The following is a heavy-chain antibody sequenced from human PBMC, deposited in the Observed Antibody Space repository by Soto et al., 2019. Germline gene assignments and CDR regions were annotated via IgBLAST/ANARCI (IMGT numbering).Heavy chain of an antibody. CDR3: ARLHSHGTYGMDV. Sequence: ASVKVSCKASGGSFTYTLSWVRQAPGQGLEWMGGIIPIFGTANYAQKFQGRVTITADESTKTAYMELSTLRSEDTAVYYCARLHSHGTYGMDVWGQGTTVTAP. CDR1: GGSFTYT. CDR2: IIPIFGTA. V-gene: IGHV1-69*13. D-gene: IGHD5-18*01. J-gene: IGHJ6*02.